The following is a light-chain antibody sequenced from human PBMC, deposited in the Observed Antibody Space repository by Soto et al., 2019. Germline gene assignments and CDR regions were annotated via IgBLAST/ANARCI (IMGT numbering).Light chain of an antibody. Sequence: AIRMTQSPSSFSASTGDRVTITCRASQGISSYLAWYQQKPGKAPKLLIYAASTLQSGVPSRFSGSGSGTDFTLTISCLQSEDFATYYCLQDYNYPRTFGQGTKVEIK. V-gene: IGKV1-8*01. CDR1: QGISSY. CDR2: AAS. J-gene: IGKJ1*01. CDR3: LQDYNYPRT.